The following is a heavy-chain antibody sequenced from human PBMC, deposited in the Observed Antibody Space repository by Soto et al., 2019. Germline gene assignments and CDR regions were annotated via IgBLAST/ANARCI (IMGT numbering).Heavy chain of an antibody. J-gene: IGHJ6*04. Sequence: GSLRLSCAASGFTFSSYSMSWVRQAPGKGLEWVSAISGSGGSTYYADSVKGRFTISRDNSKNTLYLQMSSLRAEDTAVYYCAKGGYCTTGVCVAMDVWGKGTTVTVPS. CDR1: GFTFSSYS. D-gene: IGHD2-8*01. CDR2: ISGSGGST. CDR3: AKGGYCTTGVCVAMDV. V-gene: IGHV3-23*01.